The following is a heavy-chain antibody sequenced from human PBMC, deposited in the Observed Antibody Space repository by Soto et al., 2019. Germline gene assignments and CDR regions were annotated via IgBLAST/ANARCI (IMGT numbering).Heavy chain of an antibody. D-gene: IGHD6-19*01. CDR2: IYPSDSSI. CDR1: GYRFTTYW. J-gene: IGHJ4*02. CDR3: ARLYTSGSPFDY. Sequence: GDSLKISCKGSGYRFTTYWIAWVRQMPGKGLEWMGFIYPSDSSIKYSPSFQGQVTISGDKSISTAYLQWSSLKASDTAIYYCARLYTSGSPFDYWGQGTLVTVSS. V-gene: IGHV5-51*01.